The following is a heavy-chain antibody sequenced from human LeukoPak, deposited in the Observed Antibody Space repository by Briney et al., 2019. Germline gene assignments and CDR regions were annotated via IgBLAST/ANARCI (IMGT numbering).Heavy chain of an antibody. V-gene: IGHV3-30*03. CDR2: ISYEGSEQ. CDR3: ARAQDYCSGGSCYGYFQH. J-gene: IGHJ1*01. CDR1: GFTFSGYG. D-gene: IGHD2-15*01. Sequence: PGTSLRLSCAASGFTFSGYGMHWVRQAPGKGLEWVAFISYEGSEQYYADSVRGQFTISRDKSKNTLFLQMNSLRAEDTAVYYCARAQDYCSGGSCYGYFQHWGQGSLVTVSS.